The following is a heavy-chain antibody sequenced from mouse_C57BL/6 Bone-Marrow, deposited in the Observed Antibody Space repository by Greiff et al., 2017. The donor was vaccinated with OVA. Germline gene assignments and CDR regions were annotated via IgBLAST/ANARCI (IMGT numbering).Heavy chain of an antibody. Sequence: QVQLKQSGAELARPGASVKLSCKASGYTFTSYGISWVKQRTGQGLEWIGEIYPRSGNTYYNEKFKGKATLTADKSSSTAYMELRSLTSEDSAVYFCARLGYCSYCYAMDYWGQGTSVTVSS. CDR2: IYPRSGNT. CDR1: GYTFTSYG. V-gene: IGHV1-81*01. J-gene: IGHJ4*01. CDR3: ARLGYCSYCYAMDY. D-gene: IGHD3-1*01.